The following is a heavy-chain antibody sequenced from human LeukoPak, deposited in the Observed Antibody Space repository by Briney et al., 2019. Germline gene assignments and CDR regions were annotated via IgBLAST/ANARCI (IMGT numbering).Heavy chain of an antibody. Sequence: GGSLRLSCAASGFTFSSYSMNWVRQAPGKGLEWVSSISSSSSYIYYTDSVKGRFTISRDNAKNSLYLQMNSLRAEDTAVYYCARDLRGYSYGPDYWGQGTLVTVSS. D-gene: IGHD5-18*01. V-gene: IGHV3-21*01. CDR3: ARDLRGYSYGPDY. J-gene: IGHJ4*02. CDR1: GFTFSSYS. CDR2: ISSSSSYI.